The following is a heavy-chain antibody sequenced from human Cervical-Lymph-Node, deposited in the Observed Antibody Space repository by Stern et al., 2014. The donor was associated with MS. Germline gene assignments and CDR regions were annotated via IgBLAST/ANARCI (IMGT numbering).Heavy chain of an antibody. V-gene: IGHV2-70*11. CDR2: IDWDDDK. J-gene: IGHJ4*02. Sequence: ESGPALVNPTQTLTLTCSFSGFSLSTSGMCVTWIRQPPGKALEWLARIDWDDDKYYSPSLKTRLTISKDTSKNQVVLTVTNMDPVDTATYFCGRIRARDSYNYMPDFWGQGTLVTVSS. CDR3: GRIRARDSYNYMPDF. D-gene: IGHD5-24*01. CDR1: GFSLSTSGMC.